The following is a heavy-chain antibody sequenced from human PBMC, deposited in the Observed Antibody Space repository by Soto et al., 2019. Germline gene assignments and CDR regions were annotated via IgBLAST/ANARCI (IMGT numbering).Heavy chain of an antibody. J-gene: IGHJ3*01. CDR2: ISAPTGSS. D-gene: IGHD3-22*01. CDR1: GYPFTSSG. Sequence: GSVKVSFKSCGYPFTSSGISWVRGAPGQGLEWMGWISAPTGSSEYAQRFQGRVTMTTDRSTSTAYMELRSLRSDDTAVYYCARAFFYKGSDSRGYSFDAFDFWGPGTMVTVSS. V-gene: IGHV1-18*01. CDR3: ARAFFYKGSDSRGYSFDAFDF.